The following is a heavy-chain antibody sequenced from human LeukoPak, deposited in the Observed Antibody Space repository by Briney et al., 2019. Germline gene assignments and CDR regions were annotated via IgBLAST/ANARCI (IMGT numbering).Heavy chain of an antibody. CDR1: GGTFSSYA. V-gene: IGHV1-69*13. CDR3: ARRGDGRILDYFDY. Sequence: GASVKVSCKASGGTFSSYAISWVRQAPGQGLEWMGGIIPIFGTSNYAQKFQGRVTITADESTSTAYMELSSVRSEDTAVYYCARRGDGRILDYFDYWGQGTLVTVSS. D-gene: IGHD2-15*01. J-gene: IGHJ4*02. CDR2: IIPIFGTS.